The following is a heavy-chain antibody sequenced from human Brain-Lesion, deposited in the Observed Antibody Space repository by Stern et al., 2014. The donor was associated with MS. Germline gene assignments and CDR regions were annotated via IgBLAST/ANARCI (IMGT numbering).Heavy chain of an antibody. J-gene: IGHJ4*02. CDR3: ATLSPGAGGNYYRHFDY. CDR2: FDPEGCET. CDR1: GYTLTELS. D-gene: IGHD1-26*01. V-gene: IGHV1-24*01. Sequence: QLVESGAEVKQPGASVKVSCKVSGYTLTELSMHWVRQAPRKGLEWMGGFDPEGCETSYAQKFQGRVAMTEDTSTDTAYMELSSLRSEDTAVYYCATLSPGAGGNYYRHFDYWGQGTLVTVSS.